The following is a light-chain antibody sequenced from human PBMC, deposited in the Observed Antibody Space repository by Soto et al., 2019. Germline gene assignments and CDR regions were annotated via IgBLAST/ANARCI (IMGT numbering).Light chain of an antibody. Sequence: SSELTQPPSVSVAPGQTARITCGGVNIGRKGVHWYRQTPGQAPVMVLYDDSNRPSGIPERISGSNSGNTATLTISNIEAGDEADYYCQVWDYNSEQIYVFGRGTKVTVL. J-gene: IGLJ1*01. CDR3: QVWDYNSEQIYV. CDR2: DDS. V-gene: IGLV3-21*02. CDR1: NIGRKG.